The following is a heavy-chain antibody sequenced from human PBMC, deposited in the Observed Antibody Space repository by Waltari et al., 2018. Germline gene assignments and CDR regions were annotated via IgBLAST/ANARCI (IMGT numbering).Heavy chain of an antibody. Sequence: QLVQSGTAVKKPGESLKISCKTSGYSFNNYWIGLVRQMPGKGLEWMGIVRPDNSDTRYSPSFRGQVTISADKSISIAYLQWSSLKDSDTAIYYCARHTEDDNGDDWGQGTLVTVSS. CDR2: VRPDNSDT. D-gene: IGHD1-1*01. CDR1: GYSFNNYW. CDR3: ARHTEDDNGDD. V-gene: IGHV5-51*01. J-gene: IGHJ4*02.